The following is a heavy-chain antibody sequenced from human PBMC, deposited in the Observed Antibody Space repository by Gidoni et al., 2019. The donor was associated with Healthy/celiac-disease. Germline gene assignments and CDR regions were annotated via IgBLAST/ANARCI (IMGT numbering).Heavy chain of an antibody. CDR2: IYYSGST. CDR1: GGSISISSYY. J-gene: IGHJ4*02. D-gene: IGHD3-3*01. V-gene: IGHV4-39*01. Sequence: QLQLQESGPGLVKPSETLSLTCTVSGGSISISSYYWGWIRQPPGKGLEWIGSIYYSGSTYYNPSLKSRVTISVDTSKNQFSLKLSSVTAADTAVYYCARNLYDFWSGYTPFPDYWGQGTLVTVSS. CDR3: ARNLYDFWSGYTPFPDY.